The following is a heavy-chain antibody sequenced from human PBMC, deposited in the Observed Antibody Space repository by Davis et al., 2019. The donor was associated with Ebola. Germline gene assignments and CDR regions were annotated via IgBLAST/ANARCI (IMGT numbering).Heavy chain of an antibody. CDR2: ISSSGSYI. D-gene: IGHD6-25*01. Sequence: GGSLRLSCAASGFTFSSYSMNWVRQAPGKGLEWVSYISSSGSYIYYADSVKGRFTISRDNSKNTLNLQMNSLRAEDTAVYHCARAVQGVAATVPYYYYGMDVWGQGTTVTVSS. V-gene: IGHV3-21*05. CDR3: ARAVQGVAATVPYYYYGMDV. CDR1: GFTFSSYS. J-gene: IGHJ6*02.